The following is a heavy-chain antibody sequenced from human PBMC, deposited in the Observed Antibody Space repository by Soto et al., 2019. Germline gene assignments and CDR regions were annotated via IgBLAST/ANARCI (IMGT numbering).Heavy chain of an antibody. J-gene: IGHJ5*02. V-gene: IGHV1-18*01. CDR2: ISPYNGNT. CDR3: ARDDEYSSSWYGNWFDP. CDR1: GYTFTNYG. D-gene: IGHD6-13*01. Sequence: ASVKVSCKSSGYTFTNYGLSWVRQAPGQGLEWMGWISPYNGNTNYAQNLQGRVTMTTDTSTSTAYMEVRSLRSDDTAVYYCARDDEYSSSWYGNWFDPWGQGTLVTVSS.